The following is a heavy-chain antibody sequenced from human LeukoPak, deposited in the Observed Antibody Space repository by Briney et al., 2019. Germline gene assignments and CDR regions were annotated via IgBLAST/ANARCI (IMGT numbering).Heavy chain of an antibody. CDR2: IFGSGGCT. D-gene: IGHD6-19*01. J-gene: IGHJ4*02. Sequence: GGSLRLSCAASGFTFNTYAIYWVRQAPGKGLEWVSGIFGSGGCTYYADSVKGWFTISRDNSKNTVYLQMNSLTADDTAIYYCAKTTVGYSSGRYPGWPADCWGQGTLVTVSS. CDR1: GFTFNTYA. CDR3: AKTTVGYSSGRYPGWPADC. V-gene: IGHV3-23*01.